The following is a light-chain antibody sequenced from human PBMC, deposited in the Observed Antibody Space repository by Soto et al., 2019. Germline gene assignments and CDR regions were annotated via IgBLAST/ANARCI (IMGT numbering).Light chain of an antibody. J-gene: IGKJ1*01. V-gene: IGKV1-8*01. CDR3: QQYYSYPRT. Sequence: AIRMTQSPSSLSASTGDRVTITCRASQDITSYLAWYQQKPGKAPKLLIYAASTLQSGVPSRFSGSGSGTDFTLTISCLQSEDFATYYCQQYYSYPRTFGQGTKVDIK. CDR1: QDITSY. CDR2: AAS.